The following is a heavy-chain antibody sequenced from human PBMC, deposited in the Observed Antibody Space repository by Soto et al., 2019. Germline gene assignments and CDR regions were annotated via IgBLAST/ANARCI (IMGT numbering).Heavy chain of an antibody. CDR2: IYYSGTT. D-gene: IGHD3-22*01. CDR1: GDSISSGGYY. J-gene: IGHJ4*02. V-gene: IGHV4-31*02. Sequence: SETLSLTCTVSGDSISSGGYYWIWIRQHPEKGLEWIGYIYYSGTTYYNPSLESRVSISADTSENQFSLKVNSVTVADTAVYYCASTYYAGSSGPFDYWGQGTLVTVSS. CDR3: ASTYYAGSSGPFDY.